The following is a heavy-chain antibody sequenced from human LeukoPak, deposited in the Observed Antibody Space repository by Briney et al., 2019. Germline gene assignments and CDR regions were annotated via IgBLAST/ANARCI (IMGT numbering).Heavy chain of an antibody. CDR3: ARGTLGYCSGGSCPHHDTFDI. D-gene: IGHD2-15*01. V-gene: IGHV1-46*01. CDR2: INPSGGST. J-gene: IGHJ3*02. Sequence: GASVKVSCKASEYTFTSYYMHWVRQAPRQGLEWMGIINPSGGSTSYAQKFQGRVTVTRDTSTSTVYMELSSLRSEDTAVYYCARGTLGYCSGGSCPHHDTFDIWGQGTMVTVSS. CDR1: EYTFTSYY.